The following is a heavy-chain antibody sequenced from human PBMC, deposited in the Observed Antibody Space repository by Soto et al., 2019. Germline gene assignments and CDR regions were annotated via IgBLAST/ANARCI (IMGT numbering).Heavy chain of an antibody. CDR2: IYYSGST. V-gene: IGHV4-31*03. Sequence: QVQLQESGPGLVKPSQTLSLTCTVSGGSISSGAYYWSWIRQQPGKGLEWIGNIYYSGSTYYSPSLQNRLTISVDTSKNQFSLKLTSVTAADTAVYFCARGTWRLLGETWFDPWGQGTLVTVSS. CDR1: GGSISSGAYY. J-gene: IGHJ5*02. CDR3: ARGTWRLLGETWFDP. D-gene: IGHD3-10*01.